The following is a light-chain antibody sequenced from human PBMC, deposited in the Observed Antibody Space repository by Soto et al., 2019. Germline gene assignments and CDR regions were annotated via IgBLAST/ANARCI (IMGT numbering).Light chain of an antibody. Sequence: DIQMTRSPSTLSASVGDRVTITCRASQSISSWLSWYQQETGKPPKIMIYKESSLESGVPSRFGGSGSGTELNLTISSLQPDDFATYYCLQYNSYPWTFGQGTKVDIK. CDR2: KES. V-gene: IGKV1-5*03. CDR3: LQYNSYPWT. J-gene: IGKJ1*01. CDR1: QSISSW.